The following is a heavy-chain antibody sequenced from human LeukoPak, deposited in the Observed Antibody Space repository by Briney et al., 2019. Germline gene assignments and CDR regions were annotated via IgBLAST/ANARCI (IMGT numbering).Heavy chain of an antibody. Sequence: SETLSLTCAVYGGSFSGYYWSWIRQPPGKGLEWIGEINHSGSTNYNPSLKSRVTISVDTSKNQFSLKLSSVTAADTAVYYCARGRTIGYSSSWYGRGVFDIWGQGTMVTVSS. CDR3: ARGRTIGYSSSWYGRGVFDI. V-gene: IGHV4-34*01. CDR2: INHSGST. CDR1: GGSFSGYY. D-gene: IGHD6-13*01. J-gene: IGHJ3*02.